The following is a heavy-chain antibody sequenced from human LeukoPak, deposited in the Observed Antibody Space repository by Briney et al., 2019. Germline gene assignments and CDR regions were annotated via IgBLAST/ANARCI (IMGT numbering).Heavy chain of an antibody. J-gene: IGHJ6*02. Sequence: KTGGSLRLSCAASGFTFSSYSMNWVRQAPGKGLEWVSSISSSSSYIYYADSVKGRFTISRDNAKNSLYLQMNSLRAEDTVVYYCAGALGAAAAYPTDVWGQGTTVTVS. CDR1: GFTFSSYS. V-gene: IGHV3-21*01. CDR2: ISSSSSYI. D-gene: IGHD6-13*01. CDR3: AGALGAAAAYPTDV.